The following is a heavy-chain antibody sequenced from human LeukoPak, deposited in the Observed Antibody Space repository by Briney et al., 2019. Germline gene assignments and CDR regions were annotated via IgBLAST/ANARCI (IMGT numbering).Heavy chain of an antibody. CDR3: ARVGSYYDY. CDR2: IYYSGNT. J-gene: IGHJ4*02. D-gene: IGHD1-26*01. V-gene: IGHV4-39*01. CDR1: GGSIRSSSYY. Sequence: PSETLSLTCTVSGGSIRSSSYYWGWIRQPPGKGLEWIGSIYYSGNTYYYPPLKSRVTISVDTSKNQFSLKLSSVTAADTAVYYCARVGSYYDYWGQGTLVTVSS.